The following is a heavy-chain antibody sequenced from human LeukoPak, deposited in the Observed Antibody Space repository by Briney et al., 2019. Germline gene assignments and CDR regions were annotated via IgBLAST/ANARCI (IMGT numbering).Heavy chain of an antibody. Sequence: ASVKVSCKASGYTFTSYGISWVRQAPGQGLEWMGWISAYNGNTNYAQKLQGRVTMTTDTSTSTAYMELRSLRSDDTAVYYCARDTRVAVAGTLDYWGQGTLVTVSS. CDR3: ARDTRVAVAGTLDY. D-gene: IGHD6-19*01. CDR1: GYTFTSYG. J-gene: IGHJ4*02. CDR2: ISAYNGNT. V-gene: IGHV1-18*01.